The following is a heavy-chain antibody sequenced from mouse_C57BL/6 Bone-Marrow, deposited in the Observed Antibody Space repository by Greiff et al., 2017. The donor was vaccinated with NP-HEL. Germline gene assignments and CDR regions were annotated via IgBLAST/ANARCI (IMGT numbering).Heavy chain of an antibody. CDR1: GYTFTDYY. J-gene: IGHJ2*01. Sequence: VQLKQSGPELVKPGASVKISCKASGYTFTDYYMNWVKQSHGKSLEWIGDINPNNGGTSYNQKFKGKATLTVDKSYSTAYMELRSLTSEDSAVYYCARGGYGNFDYWGQGTTLTVSS. D-gene: IGHD2-1*01. CDR3: ARGGYGNFDY. V-gene: IGHV1-26*01. CDR2: INPNNGGT.